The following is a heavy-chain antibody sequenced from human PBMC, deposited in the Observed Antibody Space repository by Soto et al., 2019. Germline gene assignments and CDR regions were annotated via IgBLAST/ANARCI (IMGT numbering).Heavy chain of an antibody. CDR3: AKGLSKWTPYYYGMDV. Sequence: PGGSLRLSCAASGFTFDDYAMHWVRQAPGKGLEWVSGISWNSGSIGYADSVKGRFTISRDNAKNSLYLQMNSLRAEDTALYYCAKGLSKWTPYYYGMDVWGQGTTVTVSS. CDR1: GFTFDDYA. D-gene: IGHD1-26*01. CDR2: ISWNSGSI. V-gene: IGHV3-9*01. J-gene: IGHJ6*02.